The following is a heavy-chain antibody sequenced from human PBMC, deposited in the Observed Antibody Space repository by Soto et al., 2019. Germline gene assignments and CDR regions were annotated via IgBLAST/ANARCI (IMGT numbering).Heavy chain of an antibody. CDR1: GFTFTSSA. V-gene: IGHV1-58*01. D-gene: IGHD3-22*01. Sequence: SVKVSCKASGFTFTSSAVQWVRQARGQRLEWIGWIVVGSGNTNYAQKFQERVTITRDMSTSTAYMELSSLRSEDTAVYYCARAPRPPSGYYYDSSGYWWFDPWGQGTLVTVSS. CDR2: IVVGSGNT. J-gene: IGHJ5*02. CDR3: ARAPRPPSGYYYDSSGYWWFDP.